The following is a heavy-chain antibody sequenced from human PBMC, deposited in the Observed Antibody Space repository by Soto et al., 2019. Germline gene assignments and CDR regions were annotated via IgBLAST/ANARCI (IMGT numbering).Heavy chain of an antibody. CDR2: ISYDGSNK. Sequence: GGSLRLSCAASGFTFSSYAMHWVRQAPGKGLEWVAVISYDGSNKYYADSVKGRFTISTDNSKDTLYLQMNSLRAEDTAVYYCARVRFYSGLYPLDYWGQGTLVTVSS. J-gene: IGHJ4*02. CDR3: ARVRFYSGLYPLDY. D-gene: IGHD6-19*01. CDR1: GFTFSSYA. V-gene: IGHV3-30-3*01.